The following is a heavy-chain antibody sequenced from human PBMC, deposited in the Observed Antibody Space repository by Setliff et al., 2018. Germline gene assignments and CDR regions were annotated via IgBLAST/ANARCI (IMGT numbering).Heavy chain of an antibody. V-gene: IGHV1-69*13. CDR1: GGTFGSSA. CDR2: IIPMFDTG. CDR3: ARDKADYYDRSGYSGASDV. Sequence: GASVKVSCKASGGTFGSSALSWVRQAPGQGLEWMGGIIPMFDTGIYAEKFQGRVTLSADEPTSTVYMELTRLRPEDTAIYYCARDKADYYDRSGYSGASDVWGQGTMVTVSS. J-gene: IGHJ3*01. D-gene: IGHD3-22*01.